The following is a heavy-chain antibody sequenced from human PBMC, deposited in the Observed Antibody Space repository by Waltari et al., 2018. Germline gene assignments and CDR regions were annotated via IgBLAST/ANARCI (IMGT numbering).Heavy chain of an antibody. J-gene: IGHJ6*03. D-gene: IGHD3-9*01. V-gene: IGHV1-69*04. CDR1: GGTFSSYA. Sequence: QVQLVQSGAEVKKPGSSVKVSCKASGGTFSSYAISWVRQAPGQGLEWMGGIIPILGIANYAQKFQGRVTITADESTSTAYMELSSLRSVDTAVYYCANSNYDILTGSYYMDVWGKGTTVTVSS. CDR3: ANSNYDILTGSYYMDV. CDR2: IIPILGIA.